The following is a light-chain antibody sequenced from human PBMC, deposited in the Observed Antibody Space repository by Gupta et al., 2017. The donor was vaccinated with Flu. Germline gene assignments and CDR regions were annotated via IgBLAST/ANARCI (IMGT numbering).Light chain of an antibody. CDR3: QHYTNYPLT. CDR1: QDINSC. J-gene: IGKJ4*01. V-gene: IGKV1-16*02. Sequence: DIQMTQSPSSLSAFLGDSVTITCRTSQDINSCLAWFQRKPGRAPKSLIYAASTVQSGFPSKFSGSGSGTEFTLTITSLQPEDFAKYYCQHYTNYPLTFGRGTKVDIK. CDR2: AAS.